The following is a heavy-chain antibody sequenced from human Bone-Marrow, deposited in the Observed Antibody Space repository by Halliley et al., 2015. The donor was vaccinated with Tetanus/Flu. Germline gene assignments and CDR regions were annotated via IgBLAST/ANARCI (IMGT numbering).Heavy chain of an antibody. Sequence: YADSVKGRFTISRDNSKNTLFLQMNSLRAEDTAVYYCAKDLRVDSYALRRSYHYFYYGMDVWGPGTTVIVSS. V-gene: IGHV3-30*02. D-gene: IGHD3-16*01. J-gene: IGHJ6*02. CDR3: AKDLRVDSYALRRSYHYFYYGMDV.